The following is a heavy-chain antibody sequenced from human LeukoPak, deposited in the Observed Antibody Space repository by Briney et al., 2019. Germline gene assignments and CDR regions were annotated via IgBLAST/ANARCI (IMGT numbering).Heavy chain of an antibody. V-gene: IGHV6-1*01. Sequence: SQTLSLTCAISGDSVSSNSAAWNWIRKSPSRGLEWLGRTYYRSKWYNDYAVSVKSRVAINPDTAKNQISLQLNSVTPEDTAVYYCASSGSYRFDYWGQGTLVTVSS. J-gene: IGHJ4*02. D-gene: IGHD1-26*01. CDR1: GDSVSSNSAA. CDR2: TYYRSKWYN. CDR3: ASSGSYRFDY.